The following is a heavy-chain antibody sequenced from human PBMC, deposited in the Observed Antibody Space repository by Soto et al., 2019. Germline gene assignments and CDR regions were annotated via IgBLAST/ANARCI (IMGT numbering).Heavy chain of an antibody. CDR3: ARDPVYYDFWSGYYTGRPYYGMDV. Sequence: QVQLQESGPGLVKPSATLSLTCTVSGGSVSSGSYYWSWIRQPPGKGLEWIGYIYYSGSTNYNPSLKSRVTISVDTSKNQFSLKLSSVTAADTAVYYCARDPVYYDFWSGYYTGRPYYGMDVWGQGTTVTVSS. CDR2: IYYSGST. CDR1: GGSVSSGSYY. D-gene: IGHD3-3*01. V-gene: IGHV4-61*01. J-gene: IGHJ6*02.